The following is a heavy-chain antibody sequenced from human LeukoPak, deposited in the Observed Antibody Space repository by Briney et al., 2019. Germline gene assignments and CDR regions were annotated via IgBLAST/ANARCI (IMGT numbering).Heavy chain of an antibody. D-gene: IGHD1-26*01. V-gene: IGHV4-4*07. Sequence: SETLSLTCTVSGGSISSYYWSWIRQSAGKGLEWIGRIYTSGSTNYNPSLKSRVTMSVDTSKNQFSLKLSSVTAADTALYYCARAKRVGSINAFDIWGQGTMVTVSS. CDR3: ARAKRVGSINAFDI. CDR2: IYTSGST. J-gene: IGHJ3*02. CDR1: GGSISSYY.